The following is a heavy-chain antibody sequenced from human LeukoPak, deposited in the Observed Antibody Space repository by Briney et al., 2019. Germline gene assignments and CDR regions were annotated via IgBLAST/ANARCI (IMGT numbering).Heavy chain of an antibody. Sequence: GGSLRLSCAASGFTFSSYAMSWVRQAPGKGLEWVSAISGSGGSTYYADSVKGQFTISRDNSKNTLYLQMNSLRAEDTAVYYCAKDEQAVSAFDIWGQGTMVTVSS. CDR3: AKDEQAVSAFDI. D-gene: IGHD1/OR15-1a*01. CDR1: GFTFSSYA. V-gene: IGHV3-23*01. J-gene: IGHJ3*02. CDR2: ISGSGGST.